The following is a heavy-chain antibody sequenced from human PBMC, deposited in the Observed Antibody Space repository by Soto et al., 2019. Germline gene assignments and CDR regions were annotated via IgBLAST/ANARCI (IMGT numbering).Heavy chain of an antibody. J-gene: IGHJ5*02. D-gene: IGHD2-15*01. Sequence: QVHLQQWGAGLLKPSETLSLTCAVYGGSFSDTYWNWFRQPPGKGLEWIGEINHNTNTIYNPSLTGRVTRSGDTSTYPFPLQWTSVTAADTAVYYCARGVRLFRGSFDPWGQGTLVTVSS. CDR3: ARGVRLFRGSFDP. V-gene: IGHV4-34*01. CDR2: INHNTNT. CDR1: GGSFSDTY.